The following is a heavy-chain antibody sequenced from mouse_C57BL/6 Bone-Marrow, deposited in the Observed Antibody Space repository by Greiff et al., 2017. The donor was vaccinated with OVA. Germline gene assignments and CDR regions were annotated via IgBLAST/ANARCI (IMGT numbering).Heavy chain of an antibody. CDR3: AREEGLRFAY. Sequence: QVQLQQPGAELVMPGASVKLSCKASGYTFTSYWMHWVKQRPGQGLEWIGEIDPSDSYTNYNQKFKGKSTLTVDKSSSTAYMQLSSLTSEDSAVYYGAREEGLRFAYWGQGTLVTVSA. CDR2: IDPSDSYT. CDR1: GYTFTSYW. J-gene: IGHJ3*01. D-gene: IGHD3-1*01. V-gene: IGHV1-69*01.